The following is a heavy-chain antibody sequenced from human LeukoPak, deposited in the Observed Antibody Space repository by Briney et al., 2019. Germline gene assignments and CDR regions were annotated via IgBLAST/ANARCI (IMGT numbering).Heavy chain of an antibody. D-gene: IGHD2-15*01. Sequence: GASVKVSCKASGYTFTGYYMHWVRQAPGQGLEWMGWINPNSGGTNYAQKFQGWVTMTRDTSISTAYMELSRLRSDDTAVYYCARSSVAATHFFDYWGQGTLVTVSS. CDR3: ARSSVAATHFFDY. V-gene: IGHV1-2*04. CDR2: INPNSGGT. J-gene: IGHJ4*02. CDR1: GYTFTGYY.